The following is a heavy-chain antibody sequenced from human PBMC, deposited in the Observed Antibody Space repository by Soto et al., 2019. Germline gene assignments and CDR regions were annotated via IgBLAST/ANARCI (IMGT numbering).Heavy chain of an antibody. CDR1: GYTFTSYG. CDR2: ISAYNGNT. V-gene: IGHV1-18*01. CDR3: ARVVGLLWFGELRNYYYGMDV. Sequence: QVQLVQSGAEVKKPGASVKVSCKASGYTFTSYGISWVRQAPGQGLEWMGWISAYNGNTNYAQKLQGRVTVTTDTSTSTAYMELRSLRSDDTAVYYCARVVGLLWFGELRNYYYGMDVWGQRDHGHRLL. D-gene: IGHD3-10*01. J-gene: IGHJ6*04.